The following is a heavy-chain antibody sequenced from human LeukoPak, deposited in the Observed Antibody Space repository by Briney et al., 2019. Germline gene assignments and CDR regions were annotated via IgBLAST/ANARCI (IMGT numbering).Heavy chain of an antibody. CDR2: IDPSDSYT. CDR1: GYSFTSYW. V-gene: IGHV5-10-1*01. J-gene: IGHJ3*01. Sequence: PGESLKISCKGSGYSFTSYWISWVRQMPGKGLEWMGRIDPSDSYTNYSPSFQGHVTISADKSISTAYLQWSSLKASDTAMYYCARSPISYYYDSSGGHDAFDVWGQGTMVTVSS. CDR3: ARSPISYYYDSSGGHDAFDV. D-gene: IGHD3-22*01.